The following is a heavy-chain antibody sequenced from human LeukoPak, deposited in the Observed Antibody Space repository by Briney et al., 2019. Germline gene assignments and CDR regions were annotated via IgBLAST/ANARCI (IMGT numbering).Heavy chain of an antibody. CDR2: IYYSGST. CDR3: ARHAAVVIYFDY. D-gene: IGHD3-22*01. V-gene: IGHV4-59*08. J-gene: IGHJ4*02. Sequence: PSETLSLTCTVSGGSISRYYWSWIRQPPGKGLEWIGYIYYSGSTNYNPSLKSRVTISVNTSKNQFSLKLSSVTAADTAVYYCARHAAVVIYFDYWGQGTLVTVSS. CDR1: GGSISRYY.